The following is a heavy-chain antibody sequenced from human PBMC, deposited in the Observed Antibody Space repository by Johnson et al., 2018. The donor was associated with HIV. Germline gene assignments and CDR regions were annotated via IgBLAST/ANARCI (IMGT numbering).Heavy chain of an antibody. CDR2: ISSSGTTI. Sequence: VQLVESGGGVVQPGRSLRLSCAASGFTFSSYGMHWVRQAPGKGLEWVSYISSSGTTIYSADYVKGRFTTSRDNTNNSLYLQMNSLRAEDTAMYYCARDGESQRLPLGDALDVWGQGTMVTVSS. CDR1: GFTFSSYG. V-gene: IGHV3-48*04. J-gene: IGHJ3*01. D-gene: IGHD3-10*01. CDR3: ARDGESQRLPLGDALDV.